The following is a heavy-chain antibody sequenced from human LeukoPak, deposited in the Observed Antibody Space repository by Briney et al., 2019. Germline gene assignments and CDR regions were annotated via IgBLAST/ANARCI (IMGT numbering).Heavy chain of an antibody. CDR1: GYTFTSYD. CDR3: ARVYYDFWSGYYVDIFDY. CDR2: MNPNSGNT. J-gene: IGHJ4*02. D-gene: IGHD3-3*01. V-gene: IGHV1-8*01. Sequence: GASVKVSCKASGYTFTSYDINWVRQATGQGLEWMGWMNPNSGNTGYAQKFQGRVTMTRNTSISTAYMELSGLRSEDTAVYYCARVYYDFWSGYYVDIFDYWGQGTLVTVSS.